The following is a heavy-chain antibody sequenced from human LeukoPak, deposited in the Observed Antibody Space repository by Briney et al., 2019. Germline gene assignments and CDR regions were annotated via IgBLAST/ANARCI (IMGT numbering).Heavy chain of an antibody. CDR1: GFTYSTYA. J-gene: IGHJ6*04. CDR3: ARAGGMDV. V-gene: IGHV3-23*01. CDR2: ISGSGAKT. Sequence: GGSLRLSCAASGFTYSTYAMNWVRQAPGKGLEWVSAISGSGAKTYYADFVKGRFTISRDNSKNTLYLQMNSLRAEDTAVYYCARAGGMDVWGKGNTVNISS.